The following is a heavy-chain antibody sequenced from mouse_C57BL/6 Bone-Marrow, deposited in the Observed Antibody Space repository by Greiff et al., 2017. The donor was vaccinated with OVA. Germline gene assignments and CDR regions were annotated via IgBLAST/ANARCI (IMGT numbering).Heavy chain of an antibody. CDR3: TAPYYYGSSYWYFDG. V-gene: IGHV6-3*01. CDR1: GFTFSNYW. CDR2: IRLKSDNYAT. Sequence: EVQLVESGGGLVQPGGSMKLSCVASGFTFSNYWMNWVRQSPEKGLEWVAQIRLKSDNYATHYAESVKGRFTISRDDSKSSVYLQMNNLRAEDTGSYYCTAPYYYGSSYWYFDGWGTGTTVTVSS. D-gene: IGHD1-1*01. J-gene: IGHJ1*03.